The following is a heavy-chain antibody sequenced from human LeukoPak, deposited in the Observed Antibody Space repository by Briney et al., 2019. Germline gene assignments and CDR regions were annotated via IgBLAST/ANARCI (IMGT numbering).Heavy chain of an antibody. Sequence: GGSLRLSCAASGFTFDDYGMSWVRQAPGKGLEWVSGINWNGGSTGYADSVKGRFTISRDNAKNSLYLQMNSLRAEDTALYYCAREGAYSYGWRPMDVWGKGTTVTVSS. CDR2: INWNGGST. V-gene: IGHV3-20*04. CDR1: GFTFDDYG. J-gene: IGHJ6*03. D-gene: IGHD5-18*01. CDR3: AREGAYSYGWRPMDV.